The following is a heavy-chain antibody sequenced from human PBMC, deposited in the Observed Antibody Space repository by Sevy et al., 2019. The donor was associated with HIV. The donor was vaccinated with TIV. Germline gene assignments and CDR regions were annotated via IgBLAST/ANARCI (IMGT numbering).Heavy chain of an antibody. D-gene: IGHD6-13*01. CDR3: ARFKGAAAGHFYYYYGVDV. CDR2: INWNGGST. J-gene: IGHJ6*02. V-gene: IGHV3-20*01. CDR1: GFTIDDYG. Sequence: GGSLRLSCAASGFTIDDYGMSWVRQAPGKGLEWVSGINWNGGSTGYADSVKGRFTISRDNAKNSLYLQMNSLRAEDTALYHCARFKGAAAGHFYYYYGVDVWGQGTTVTVSS.